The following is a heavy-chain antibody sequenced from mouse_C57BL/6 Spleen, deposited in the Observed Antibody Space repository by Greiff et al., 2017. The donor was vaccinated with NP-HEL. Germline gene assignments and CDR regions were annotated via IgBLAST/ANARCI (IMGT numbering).Heavy chain of an antibody. J-gene: IGHJ4*01. Sequence: VQLQQSGAELVKPGASVKISCKASGYAFSSYWMNWVKQRPGQGLEWIGQIYPGGGDTNYNGKFKGKATLTADKSSSTAYMQLSSLTSEDSAVYFCARDGIHAMDYWGQGTSVTVSS. CDR2: IYPGGGDT. V-gene: IGHV1-80*01. D-gene: IGHD2-1*01. CDR3: ARDGIHAMDY. CDR1: GYAFSSYW.